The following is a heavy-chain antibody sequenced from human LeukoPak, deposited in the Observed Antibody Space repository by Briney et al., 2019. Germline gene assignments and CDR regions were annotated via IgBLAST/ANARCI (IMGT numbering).Heavy chain of an antibody. CDR3: ARAAGYSSGPIEY. CDR1: GYTLTSYF. J-gene: IGHJ4*02. Sequence: ASVKVSCKASGYTLTSYFMHWVRQAPGQGLEWMGIMNPSGGSTNYAQKFQGRVTMTRDTSTSTVFMEMSSVRSGDTAVYYCARAAGYSSGPIEYWSQGTLVTVTS. D-gene: IGHD6-19*01. V-gene: IGHV1-46*01. CDR2: MNPSGGST.